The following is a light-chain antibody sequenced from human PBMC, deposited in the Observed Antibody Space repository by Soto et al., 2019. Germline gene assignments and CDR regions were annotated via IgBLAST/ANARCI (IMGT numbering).Light chain of an antibody. CDR3: QTWGAGNHWV. Sequence: QSALTQPPSASGSPGQSVTISCTGTSSDVGGYNYVSWYQQHPGKAPKLMIYEVSKRPSGVPDRFSGSKSGNTASLTVSGLQVEDEADYHCQTWGAGNHWVFGGGTKLTVL. CDR1: SSDVGGYNY. CDR2: EVS. V-gene: IGLV2-8*01. J-gene: IGLJ3*02.